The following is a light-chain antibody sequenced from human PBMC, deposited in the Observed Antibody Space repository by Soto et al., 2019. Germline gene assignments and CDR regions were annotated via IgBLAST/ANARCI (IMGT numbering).Light chain of an antibody. CDR1: QGISSY. Sequence: IRMTQSPSSFSACTGDRVTITCRASQGISSYLAWYQQKPGKAPKLLIYAASTFQSGVPSRFSGSGYGTHFTLTISCLQSEDFATYSCQQYYSYPRTLGQGTKVDLK. J-gene: IGKJ2*01. CDR3: QQYYSYPRT. V-gene: IGKV1-8*01. CDR2: AAS.